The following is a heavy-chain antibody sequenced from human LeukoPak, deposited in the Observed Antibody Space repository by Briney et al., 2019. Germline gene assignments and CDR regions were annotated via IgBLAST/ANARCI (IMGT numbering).Heavy chain of an antibody. Sequence: PGGSLRLSCAASGFTFDDYGMTWVRQAPGKGLEWVPGINWNGASTGYADSVKGRFTISRDNAKNSLYLQMNSLRAEDTALYYCARGVEIVVVIEGVFDIWGQGTMVTVSA. CDR3: ARGVEIVVVIEGVFDI. CDR1: GFTFDDYG. V-gene: IGHV3-20*04. D-gene: IGHD3-22*01. CDR2: INWNGAST. J-gene: IGHJ3*02.